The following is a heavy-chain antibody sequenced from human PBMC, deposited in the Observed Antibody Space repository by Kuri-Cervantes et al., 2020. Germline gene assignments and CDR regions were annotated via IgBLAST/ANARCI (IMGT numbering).Heavy chain of an antibody. CDR3: AKDDYGDYVGIDFDY. V-gene: IGHV3-11*01. Sequence: GESLKISCAASGFTFSDYYMSWIRQAPGKGLEWVSYISSSGSTIYYADSVKGRFTISRDNAKNSLYLQMNSLRAEDTAVYYCAKDDYGDYVGIDFDYWGQGTLVTVSS. CDR2: ISSSGSTI. J-gene: IGHJ4*02. CDR1: GFTFSDYY. D-gene: IGHD4-17*01.